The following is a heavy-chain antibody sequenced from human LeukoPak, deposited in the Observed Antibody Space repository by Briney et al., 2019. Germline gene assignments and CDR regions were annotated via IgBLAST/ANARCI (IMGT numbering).Heavy chain of an antibody. CDR2: VFDSGST. V-gene: IGHV4-39*07. CDR3: ARGLAEAAGTKNLYYFDY. D-gene: IGHD6-13*01. J-gene: IGHJ4*02. Sequence: TPSETLSLTCTVSGGSISRTSYYWDWIRQPPGKGLEWIGNVFDSGSTHYNPSLKIRVTISEDTSKNQFSLKLSSVTAADTAVYYCARGLAEAAGTKNLYYFDYWGQGTLVTVSS. CDR1: GGSISRTSYY.